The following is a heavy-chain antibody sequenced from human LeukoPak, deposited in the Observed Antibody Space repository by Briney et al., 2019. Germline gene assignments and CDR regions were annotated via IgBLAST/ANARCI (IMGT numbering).Heavy chain of an antibody. CDR1: GYTFTGDF. CDR3: ARGNIATRRGENWFDP. V-gene: IGHV1-2*02. CDR2: INSDSGGT. Sequence: GASVKVSCKASGYTFTGDFIHWVRQAPGQGLEWMGWINSDSGGTNYTRKFQGRVTMTRDTPISTAYMELSSLRSDDTAVFYCARGNIATRRGENWFDPWGQGTLVTVSS. J-gene: IGHJ5*02. D-gene: IGHD6-6*01.